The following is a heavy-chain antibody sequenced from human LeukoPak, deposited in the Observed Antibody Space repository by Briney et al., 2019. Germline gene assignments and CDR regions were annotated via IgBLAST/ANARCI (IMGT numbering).Heavy chain of an antibody. D-gene: IGHD3-10*02. CDR3: AALVRGPRSFDP. CDR1: GFTFSNYV. Sequence: GGSLRLSCAAPGFTFSNYVMSWVRQAPGKGLESVSCINTSGGSACYADSVKGRFTISRDNSKNTLYLQMNSLRVEDTAVYYCAALVRGPRSFDPWGQGTLLTVSS. J-gene: IGHJ5*02. V-gene: IGHV3-23*01. CDR2: INTSGGSA.